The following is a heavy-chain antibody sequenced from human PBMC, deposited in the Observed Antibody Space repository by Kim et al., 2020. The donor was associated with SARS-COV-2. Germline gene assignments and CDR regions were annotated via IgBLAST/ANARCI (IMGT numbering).Heavy chain of an antibody. CDR3: GYSYGYNAYYYYGMDV. Sequence: SVKVSCKASGGTFSSYAISWVRQAPGQGLEWMGGIIPIFGTANYAQKFQGRVTITADESTSTAYMELSSLRSEDTAVYYCGYSYGYNAYYYYGMDVWGQGTTVTVSS. D-gene: IGHD5-18*01. J-gene: IGHJ6*02. V-gene: IGHV1-69*13. CDR1: GGTFSSYA. CDR2: IIPIFGTA.